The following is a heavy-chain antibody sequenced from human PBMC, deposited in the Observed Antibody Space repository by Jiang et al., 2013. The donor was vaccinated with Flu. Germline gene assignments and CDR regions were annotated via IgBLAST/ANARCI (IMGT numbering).Heavy chain of an antibody. CDR2: IIPIFGTA. D-gene: IGHD3-3*01. V-gene: IGHV1-69*01. Sequence: SGAEVKKPGSSVKVSCKASGGTFSSYAISWVRQAPGQGLEWMGGIIPIFGTANYAQKFQGRVTITADESTSTAYMELSSLRSEDTAVYYCARDQVSITIFGVAQIRSGYCYGMDVWGQGTTVTVSS. J-gene: IGHJ6*02. CDR1: GGTFSSYA. CDR3: ARDQVSITIFGVAQIRSGYCYGMDV.